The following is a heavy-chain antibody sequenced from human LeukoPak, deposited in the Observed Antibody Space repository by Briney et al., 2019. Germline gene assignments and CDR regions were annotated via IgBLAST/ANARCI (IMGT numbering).Heavy chain of an antibody. CDR2: IKQDGSEK. D-gene: IGHD4-23*01. V-gene: IGHV3-7*03. Sequence: GGSLRLSCAASGFTFSSYWMSWVRQAPGKGLEWVANIKQDGSEKYYVDSVKGRFTISRDNSKNTLYLQMNSLRAEDTAVYYCAKGNSPYASADYDYWGQGTLVTVSS. CDR3: AKGNSPYASADYDY. CDR1: GFTFSSYW. J-gene: IGHJ4*02.